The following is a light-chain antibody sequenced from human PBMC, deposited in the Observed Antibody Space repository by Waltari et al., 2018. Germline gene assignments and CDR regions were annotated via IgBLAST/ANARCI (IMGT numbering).Light chain of an antibody. Sequence: QAVVTQVPSVTVSPGGTVTLTCDSSTGAVTSTNYPYWFQQKPGQTPSPRIHNTDNKHSGTPARDPGALGGGQAVLTLSGAQREDEGDYYCLLYYKGVGVFGTGTKVSGL. V-gene: IGLV7-46*01. CDR2: NTD. J-gene: IGLJ1*01. CDR1: TGAVTSTNY. CDR3: LLYYKGVGV.